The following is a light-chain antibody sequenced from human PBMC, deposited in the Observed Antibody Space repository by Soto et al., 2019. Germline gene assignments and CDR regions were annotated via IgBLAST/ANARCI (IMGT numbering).Light chain of an antibody. J-gene: IGLJ2*01. CDR2: DVS. V-gene: IGLV2-11*01. CDR3: CSYAGSHVL. Sequence: QSALTQPRSVSGSPGQSVTISCTGTSSDVGGYNYVSWYQQHPGKAPKLMIYDVSQRPSGVPDRFSGSKSGNTASLTISGLRDEDEADYYCCSYAGSHVLFGGGTKVTVL. CDR1: SSDVGGYNY.